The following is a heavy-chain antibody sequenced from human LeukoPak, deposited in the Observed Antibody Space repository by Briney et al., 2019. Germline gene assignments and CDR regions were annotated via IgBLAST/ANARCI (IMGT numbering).Heavy chain of an antibody. V-gene: IGHV1-2*02. Sequence: ASVKVSCKASGYTFTGYYMHWVRQAPGQGLEWMGWINPNSGDTNYAQKLQGRVTMTRDTSISTAYMELSRLRYDDTAVYYCARIMNYFDSSGYTPEGAFDIWGQRTMVTLSS. D-gene: IGHD3-22*01. CDR1: GYTFTGYY. CDR3: ARIMNYFDSSGYTPEGAFDI. CDR2: INPNSGDT. J-gene: IGHJ3*02.